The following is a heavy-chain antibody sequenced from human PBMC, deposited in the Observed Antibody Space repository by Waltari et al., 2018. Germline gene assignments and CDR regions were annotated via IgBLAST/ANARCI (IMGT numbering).Heavy chain of an antibody. Sequence: ELQLVESGGDLVQPGGSLRLSCAASGFSSPTYTMNWVRQAPGKGVGGVAYSTGSGSTQFSGAAGKGRFTISRDNAKSSLYWQMDSVRVEDTAIYYCAREDYDGSGSVDYWGQGTLVTVSS. V-gene: IGHV3-48*04. CDR1: GFSSPTYT. D-gene: IGHD3-10*01. CDR3: AREDYDGSGSVDY. CDR2: STGSGSTQ. J-gene: IGHJ4*02.